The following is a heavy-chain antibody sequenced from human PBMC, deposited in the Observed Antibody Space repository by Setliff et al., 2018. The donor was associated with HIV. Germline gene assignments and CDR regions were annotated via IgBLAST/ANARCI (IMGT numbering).Heavy chain of an antibody. D-gene: IGHD5-12*01. V-gene: IGHV4-34*01. CDR1: GGSLTGYF. CDR3: ARLGAEDFSDYDWVDY. CDR2: VNRDGGA. Sequence: PSETLSLTCAVYGGSLTGYFWTWIRQSPGKGLEWVGQVNRDGGAHYNPSLRSRVTISVDTSKDQFSLKLSSVTAADTAVYYCARLGAEDFSDYDWVDYWGQGTLVTVSS. J-gene: IGHJ4*02.